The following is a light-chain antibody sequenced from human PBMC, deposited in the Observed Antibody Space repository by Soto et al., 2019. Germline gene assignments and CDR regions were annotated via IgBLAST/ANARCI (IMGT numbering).Light chain of an antibody. J-gene: IGLJ2*01. CDR1: SSNIGSNY. V-gene: IGLV1-47*01. Sequence: QSVLTQPPSASGTPGQRVTISCSGSSSNIGSNYVYWYQQLPGTAPTLLIYRNNQRPSGVPDRFSGSKSGTSASLAISGLRYEDEADYYCAAWDDSLSVVVFGGGTKVTVL. CDR2: RNN. CDR3: AAWDDSLSVVV.